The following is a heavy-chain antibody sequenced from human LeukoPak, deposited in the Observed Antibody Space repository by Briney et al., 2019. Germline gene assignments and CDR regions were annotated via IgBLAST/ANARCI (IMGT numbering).Heavy chain of an antibody. J-gene: IGHJ3*02. CDR3: AREWGHRAVGAFDI. D-gene: IGHD3-16*01. Sequence: ASVTVSCKASGYSFTNYYIHWVRQAPGQGLEWMGIVNPSGGSTTYAQEFQGRVTMTRDASTSTVYMDLSSLRSEDTAVYYCAREWGHRAVGAFDIWGQGTMVTVSS. CDR1: GYSFTNYY. V-gene: IGHV1-46*01. CDR2: VNPSGGST.